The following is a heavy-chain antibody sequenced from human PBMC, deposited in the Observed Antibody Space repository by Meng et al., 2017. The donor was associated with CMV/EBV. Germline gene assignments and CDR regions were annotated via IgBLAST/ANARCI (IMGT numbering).Heavy chain of an antibody. V-gene: IGHV4-31*02. Sequence: GSISSGGYYCSWIRQHPGKGLEWIGYIYYSGSTYYNPYLKSRVTISVDTSKNQFSLKLSSVTAADTAVYYCARLRGYSGYDYGLFDYWGQGTLVTVSS. CDR2: IYYSGST. CDR1: GSISSGGYY. CDR3: ARLRGYSGYDYGLFDY. J-gene: IGHJ4*02. D-gene: IGHD5-12*01.